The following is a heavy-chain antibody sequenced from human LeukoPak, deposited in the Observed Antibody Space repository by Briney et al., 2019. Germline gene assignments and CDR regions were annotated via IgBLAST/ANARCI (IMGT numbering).Heavy chain of an antibody. J-gene: IGHJ5*02. CDR2: ISAYNGNT. D-gene: IGHD3-10*01. CDR1: GYTFTSYG. Sequence: APVKVSCKASGYTFTSYGISWVRQAPGQGLEWMGWISAYNGNTNYAQKLQGRVTMTTDTSTSTAYMELRSLRSDDTAVYYCARGVLLWFGELNWFDPWGQGTLVTVSS. CDR3: ARGVLLWFGELNWFDP. V-gene: IGHV1-18*01.